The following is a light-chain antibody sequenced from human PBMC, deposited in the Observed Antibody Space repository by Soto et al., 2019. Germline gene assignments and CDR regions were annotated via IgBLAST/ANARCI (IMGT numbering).Light chain of an antibody. Sequence: EVVLTQSPGTLSLSPGERATLSCRASQSVSNNYFAWYQQKPGQAPRLLIFGSSDRATGIPDRFSGSGSGTEFTLTISRLKPEDFAVYYCQQYGSSPPYTFGQGTKLEFK. CDR3: QQYGSSPPYT. CDR1: QSVSNNY. V-gene: IGKV3-20*01. J-gene: IGKJ2*01. CDR2: GSS.